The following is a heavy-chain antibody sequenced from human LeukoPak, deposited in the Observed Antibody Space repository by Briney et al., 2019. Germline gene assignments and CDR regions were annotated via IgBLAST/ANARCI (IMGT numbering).Heavy chain of an antibody. D-gene: IGHD3-10*01. CDR3: ARETRGVNDY. CDR2: IYYSGST. V-gene: IGHV4-59*01. CDR1: GGSISSYY. J-gene: IGHJ4*02. Sequence: PSETLSLTCTVSGGSISSYYWNWIRQPPGKGLEWIGYIYYSGSTNYNPSLKSRVTISVDTSKNQFSLKLSSVTAADTAVYYCARETRGVNDYWGQGTLVTVSS.